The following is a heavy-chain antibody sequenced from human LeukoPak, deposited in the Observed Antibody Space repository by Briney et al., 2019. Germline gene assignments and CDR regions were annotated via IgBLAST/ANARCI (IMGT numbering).Heavy chain of an antibody. CDR2: IYHSGST. Sequence: PSETLSLTCAVYGGSFSGYYWSWIRQPPGKGLEWIGEIYHSGSTNYNPSLKSRVTISVDKSKNQFSLKLSSVTAADTAVYYCARVLLSAFDIWGQGTMVTVSS. V-gene: IGHV4-34*01. D-gene: IGHD1-26*01. CDR1: GGSFSGYY. CDR3: ARVLLSAFDI. J-gene: IGHJ3*02.